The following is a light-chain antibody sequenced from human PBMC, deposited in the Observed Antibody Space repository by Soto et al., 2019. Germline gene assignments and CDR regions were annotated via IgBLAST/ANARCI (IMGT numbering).Light chain of an antibody. J-gene: IGLJ2*01. CDR3: CSYAGSSSLA. CDR1: SRDIVSYFL. CDR2: EDT. V-gene: IGLV2-23*01. Sequence: QSVLTQPASVSGSPGQSMSISCGGTSRDIVSYFLVSWYQDHPGKTPKLVIYEDTKRPSGVSDRFSGSKSGNTASLTISGLQADDEADYYCCSYAGSSSLAFGGGTKLTVL.